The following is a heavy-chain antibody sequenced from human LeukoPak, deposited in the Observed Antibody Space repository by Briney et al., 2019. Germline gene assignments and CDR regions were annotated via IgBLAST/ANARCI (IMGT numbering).Heavy chain of an antibody. J-gene: IGHJ5*02. CDR1: GGSFSGYY. CDR3: ARDPHPGGYCSSTSCGAWFDP. V-gene: IGHV4-34*01. Sequence: SETQSLTCAVYGGSFSGYYWSWIRQPPAKGVEWIGEINHSGSTNYNPSLKSRVTISVDTSKNQFSLKLSSVTAADTAVYYCARDPHPGGYCSSTSCGAWFDPWGQGTLVTVSS. CDR2: INHSGST. D-gene: IGHD2-2*03.